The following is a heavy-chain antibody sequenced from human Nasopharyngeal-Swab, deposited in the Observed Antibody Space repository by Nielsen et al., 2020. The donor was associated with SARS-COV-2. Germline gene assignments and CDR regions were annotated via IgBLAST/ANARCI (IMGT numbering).Heavy chain of an antibody. CDR2: IYYSGST. J-gene: IGHJ6*03. Sequence: GSLRLSCTVSGGSISSYYWSWIRQPPGKGLEWIGYIYYSGSTNYNPSLKSRVTISVDTSKNQFSLKLSSVTAADTAVYYCARSPVRIIITIETYYYYMDVWGKGTTVTVSS. CDR1: GGSISSYY. D-gene: IGHD3-3*01. CDR3: ARSPVRIIITIETYYYYMDV. V-gene: IGHV4-59*01.